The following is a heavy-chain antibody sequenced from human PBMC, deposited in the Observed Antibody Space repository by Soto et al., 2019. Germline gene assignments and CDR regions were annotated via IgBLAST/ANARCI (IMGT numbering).Heavy chain of an antibody. CDR1: GGSISSSSYY. Sequence: QLQLQESGPGLVKPSETLSLTCTVSGGSISSSSYYWGWIRQPPGKGLEWIGSIYYSGSTYYNPSLKSRVTISVDTSKNQFSLKLSSVTAADTAVYYCAREQRRGSGSYANYWGQGTLVTVSS. D-gene: IGHD1-26*01. V-gene: IGHV4-39*02. J-gene: IGHJ4*02. CDR3: AREQRRGSGSYANY. CDR2: IYYSGST.